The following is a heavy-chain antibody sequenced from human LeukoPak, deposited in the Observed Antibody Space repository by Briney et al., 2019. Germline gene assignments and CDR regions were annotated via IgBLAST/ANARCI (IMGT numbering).Heavy chain of an antibody. CDR1: GFTFSSYT. D-gene: IGHD3-22*01. CDR3: ARKDYSDSSGFVIGY. CDR2: ISYDGGNK. V-gene: IGHV3-30*04. Sequence: GRSLRLSCAASGFTFSSYTMHWVRQAPGKGLEWVAVISYDGGNKYYADSVKGQFTISRDDSRNTLYLQMDSLRAEDTAVYYCARKDYSDSSGFVIGYWGQGTLVTVSS. J-gene: IGHJ4*02.